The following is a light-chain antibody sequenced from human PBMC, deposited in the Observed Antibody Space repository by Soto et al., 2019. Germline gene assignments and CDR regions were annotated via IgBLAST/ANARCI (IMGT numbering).Light chain of an antibody. V-gene: IGLV2-14*01. CDR2: EVT. CDR3: SSYTSSSTLA. J-gene: IGLJ2*01. CDR1: SSDVAGYNY. Sequence: QSALTQPASVSVSPGQSITISCTGTSSDVAGYNYVSWYQQRPGKAPKLLIYEVTNRPSGVSNRFSGSKSGNTASLTISGLQAEDEADYYCSSYTSSSTLAFGGGTKLTVL.